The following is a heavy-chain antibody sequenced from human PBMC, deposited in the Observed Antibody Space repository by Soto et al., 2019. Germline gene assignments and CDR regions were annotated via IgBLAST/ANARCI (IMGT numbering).Heavy chain of an antibody. V-gene: IGHV4-31*03. CDR2: FYYGGTT. CDR3: AGSFHSGYRPFDL. CDR1: GGSFSSGGYY. D-gene: IGHD5-12*01. Sequence: QVQLQESGPGLVKPSQTLSLSCTVSGGSFSSGGYYWSWIRQHPGKGLELIGYFYYGGTTNYSPSFESRLTMSVDASQSQFSLRLSSVTDADTAVYYFAGSFHSGYRPFDLWGQGTLVTVSS. J-gene: IGHJ4*02.